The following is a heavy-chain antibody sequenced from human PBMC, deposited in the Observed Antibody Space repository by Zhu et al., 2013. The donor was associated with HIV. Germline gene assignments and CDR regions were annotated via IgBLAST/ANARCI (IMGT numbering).Heavy chain of an antibody. CDR2: MNPNSGGT. V-gene: IGHV1-2*02. J-gene: IGHJ5*02. CDR3: ARGPVVGVGGDWFDP. D-gene: IGHD1-26*01. CDR1: GYIFSQNY. Sequence: QVRLMQSESEVKRPGASVRVSCRPSGYIFSQNYIYWVRQTSGQGFEWMGWMNPNSGGTRIAQKFRGRTSLTRDTSMTTAYLELRGLTSDDTGVYYCARGPVVGVGGDWFDPWGQGTRSSSP.